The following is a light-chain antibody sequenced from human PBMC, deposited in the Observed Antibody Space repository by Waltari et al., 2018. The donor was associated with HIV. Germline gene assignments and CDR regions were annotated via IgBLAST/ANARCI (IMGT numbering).Light chain of an antibody. CDR2: EVN. CDR1: KSYVGDYNY. V-gene: IGLV2-8*01. CDR3: SAYAGSKNLYV. J-gene: IGLJ1*01. Sequence: QSALAQPPSASGYPGQSVTISCTGTKSYVGDYNYVSLYQKHPGTSPKRIIYEVNNRPSGVPDRFSGSKSGNTASLTVSGLQADDEADYYCSAYAGSKNLYVFGTGTWVTLL.